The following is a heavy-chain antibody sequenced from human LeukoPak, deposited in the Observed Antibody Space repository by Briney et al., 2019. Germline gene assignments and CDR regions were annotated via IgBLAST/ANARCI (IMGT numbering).Heavy chain of an antibody. CDR1: GYTFTGYY. Sequence: ASVKVSCKASGYTFTGYYMHWVRQAPGQGLEWMGRINPNSGGTNYAQKFQGRVTMTRDTSISTAYMELSRLRSDDTAVYYCARARALQLWYFDYWGQGTLVTVSS. CDR2: INPNSGGT. CDR3: ARARALQLWYFDY. J-gene: IGHJ4*02. V-gene: IGHV1-2*06. D-gene: IGHD5-18*01.